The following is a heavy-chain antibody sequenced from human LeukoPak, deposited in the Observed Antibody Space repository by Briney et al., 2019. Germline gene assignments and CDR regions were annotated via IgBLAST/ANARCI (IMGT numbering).Heavy chain of an antibody. Sequence: ASVKVSCKASGYTFTSYDINWVRQATGQGLEWMGWMNPNSGNTGYAQKFQGRVTMTRNTSISTAYMELSSLRSEDTAVYYCARGAYYDILTGYYARNDYWGQGTLVTVSS. J-gene: IGHJ4*02. CDR3: ARGAYYDILTGYYARNDY. V-gene: IGHV1-8*01. D-gene: IGHD3-9*01. CDR2: MNPNSGNT. CDR1: GYTFTSYD.